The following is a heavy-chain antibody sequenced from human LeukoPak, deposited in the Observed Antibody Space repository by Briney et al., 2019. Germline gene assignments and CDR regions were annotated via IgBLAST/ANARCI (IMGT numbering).Heavy chain of an antibody. V-gene: IGHV1-8*02. Sequence: ASVKVSCKASGYTFTSYGISWVRQATGQGLEWMGWMNPNSGNTGYAQKFQGRVTMTRNTSISTAYMELSSLRSEDTAVYYCARESGNYYDSRADYWGQGTLVTVSS. CDR1: GYTFTSYG. CDR3: ARESGNYYDSRADY. J-gene: IGHJ4*02. D-gene: IGHD3-22*01. CDR2: MNPNSGNT.